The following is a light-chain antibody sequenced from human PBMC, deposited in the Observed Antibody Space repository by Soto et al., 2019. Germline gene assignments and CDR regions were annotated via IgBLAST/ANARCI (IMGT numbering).Light chain of an antibody. CDR2: EVS. V-gene: IGLV2-14*01. CDR3: NSYTRFSTYV. J-gene: IGLJ1*01. CDR1: SSDVGLYDF. Sequence: QSALTQPASVSGSPGQSITISCTGASSDVGLYDFVSWYQHHPGKAPKLLIFEVSYRPPGVSSRFSGSKSGNTASLTISGLQAEDEADYYCNSYTRFSTYVFGTGTKVTVL.